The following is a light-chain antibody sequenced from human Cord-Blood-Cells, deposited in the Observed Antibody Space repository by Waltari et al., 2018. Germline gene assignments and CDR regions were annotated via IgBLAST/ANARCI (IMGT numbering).Light chain of an antibody. CDR1: SSNTGAGYD. Sequence: QSVLTPPPSVSGAPGQRVTISCTGSSSNTGAGYDVHGSQQLPGTAPKLLIYGNSNRPSGVPDRFSGSKSGTSASLAITGLQAEDEADYYCQSYDSSLSGSWVFGGGTKLTVL. V-gene: IGLV1-40*01. CDR2: GNS. CDR3: QSYDSSLSGSWV. J-gene: IGLJ3*02.